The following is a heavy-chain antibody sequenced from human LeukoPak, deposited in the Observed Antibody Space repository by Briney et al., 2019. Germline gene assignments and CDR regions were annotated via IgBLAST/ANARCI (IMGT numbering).Heavy chain of an antibody. CDR1: GFTFSSYG. J-gene: IGHJ5*02. V-gene: IGHV3-23*01. Sequence: GGSLRLSCAASGFTFSSYGMHWVRQAPGKGLEWVSAISGSGGSTYYADSVKGRFTISRDNSKNTLYLQMNSLRAEDTAVYYCAKDGPYYYDSSGYIMTWGQGTLVTVSS. CDR2: ISGSGGST. D-gene: IGHD3-22*01. CDR3: AKDGPYYYDSSGYIMT.